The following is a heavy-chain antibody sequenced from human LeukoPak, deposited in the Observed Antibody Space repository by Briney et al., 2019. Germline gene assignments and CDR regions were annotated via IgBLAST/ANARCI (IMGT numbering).Heavy chain of an antibody. J-gene: IGHJ5*02. CDR2: IYYSGST. V-gene: IGHV4-59*01. CDR3: ARYGSGTYYTFDP. D-gene: IGHD3-10*01. CDR1: GGSFSGYY. Sequence: SETLSLTCAVYGGSFSGYYWSWIRQPPGKGLEWIGYIYYSGSTNYNSSLKSRVTISIDTSKNQFSLKLSSVTAADTAFYYCARYGSGTYYTFDPWGQGTLVTVSS.